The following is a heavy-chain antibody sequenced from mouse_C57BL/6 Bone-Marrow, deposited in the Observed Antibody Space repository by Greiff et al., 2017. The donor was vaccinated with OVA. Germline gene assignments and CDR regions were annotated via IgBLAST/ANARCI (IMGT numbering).Heavy chain of an antibody. CDR1: GYTFTSYW. D-gene: IGHD1-1*01. CDR2: IDPSDSYT. CDR3: ARSGSNPWGYWYFDV. Sequence: VQLQQPGAELVKPGASVKLSCKASGYTFTSYWMQWVKQRPGQGLEWIGEIDPSDSYTNYNQKFKGKATLTVDTSSSTAYMQLSSLTSEDSAVYYCARSGSNPWGYWYFDVWGTGTTVTVSS. J-gene: IGHJ1*03. V-gene: IGHV1-50*01.